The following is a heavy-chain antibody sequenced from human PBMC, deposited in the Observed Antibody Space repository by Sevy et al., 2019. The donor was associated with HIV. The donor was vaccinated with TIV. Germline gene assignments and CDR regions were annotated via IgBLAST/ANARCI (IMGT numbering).Heavy chain of an antibody. J-gene: IGHJ4*02. V-gene: IGHV4-39*01. CDR2: IYYSGST. D-gene: IGHD2-15*01. CDR1: GGSISSSSYY. CDR3: ARHEVVSIVVVVAATPQGDYFDY. Sequence: SETLSLTCTVSGGSISSSSYYWGWIRQPPGKGLEWIGSIYYSGSTYYNPSLKSRVTISVDTSKNRFSLKLSSVTAAETAVYYCARHEVVSIVVVVAATPQGDYFDYWGQGTLVTVSS.